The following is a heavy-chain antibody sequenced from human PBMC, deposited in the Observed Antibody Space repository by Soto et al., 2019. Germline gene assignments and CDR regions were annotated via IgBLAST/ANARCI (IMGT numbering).Heavy chain of an antibody. CDR2: IWYDGSNK. V-gene: IGHV3-33*08. CDR3: AREVGYGLPFDY. J-gene: IGHJ4*02. D-gene: IGHD5-18*01. Sequence: PGGSQIHSSASSGFTFSSYGMHLIRPAQGKGLEWVAVIWYDGSNKYYADSVKGRFTISRDNSKNTLYLQMNSLRAEDTAVYYCAREVGYGLPFDYWGQGTLVTVSS. CDR1: GFTFSSYG.